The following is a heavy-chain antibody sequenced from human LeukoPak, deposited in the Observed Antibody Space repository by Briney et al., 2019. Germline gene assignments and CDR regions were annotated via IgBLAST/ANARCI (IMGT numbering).Heavy chain of an antibody. J-gene: IGHJ4*02. CDR1: GFTFSSYA. CDR3: ARDVYYYDSSGYLDY. Sequence: GRSLKLSCAASGFTFSSYAMHWIRQAPGKGLEWVAVISYDGSNKYYADSVKGRFTISRDNSKNTVYLQMNSLRAEDTAVYYCARDVYYYDSSGYLDYWGQGTLVTVSS. CDR2: ISYDGSNK. D-gene: IGHD3-22*01. V-gene: IGHV3-30*04.